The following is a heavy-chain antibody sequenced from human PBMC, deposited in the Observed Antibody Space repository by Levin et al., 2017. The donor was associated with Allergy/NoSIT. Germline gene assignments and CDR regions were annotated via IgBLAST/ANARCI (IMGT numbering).Heavy chain of an antibody. CDR2: ISYDGSNK. D-gene: IGHD3-10*01. J-gene: IGHJ6*03. V-gene: IGHV3-30-3*01. Sequence: GESLKISCAASGFTFSSYAMHWVRQAPGKGLEWVAVISYDGSNKYYADSVKGRFTISRDNSKNTLYLQMNSLRAEDTAVYYCWGSGSYSGGYMDVWGKGTTVTVSS. CDR1: GFTFSSYA. CDR3: WGSGSYSGGYMDV.